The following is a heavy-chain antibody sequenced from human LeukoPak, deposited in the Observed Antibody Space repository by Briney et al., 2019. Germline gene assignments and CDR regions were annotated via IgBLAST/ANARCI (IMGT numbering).Heavy chain of an antibody. CDR3: ARGSGNYLFDH. Sequence: GASVKVSCKASGYTFIDYYIEWVRQAPGQGLEWMGWINPKSGVTNYAQKFQGRVTMTRDTSIGTAYMDLSRLISDDTAVYYCARGSGNYLFDHWGQGILVAVST. CDR2: INPKSGVT. V-gene: IGHV1-2*02. J-gene: IGHJ4*02. CDR1: GYTFIDYY. D-gene: IGHD1-26*01.